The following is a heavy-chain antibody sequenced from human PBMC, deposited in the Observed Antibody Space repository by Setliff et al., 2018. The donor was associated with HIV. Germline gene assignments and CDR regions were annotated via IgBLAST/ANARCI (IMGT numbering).Heavy chain of an antibody. Sequence: SETLSLTCTVPGGSIKYGNYYWTWIRQSPGKGLEWIGYIHYSGSTDYNPSLKSRSSISINKSKKQFFLRLNSVTAADTAVYYCARGTGAQYGYYFDYWGQGTLVTVSS. D-gene: IGHD4-17*01. J-gene: IGHJ4*02. CDR1: GGSIKYGNYY. V-gene: IGHV4-31*03. CDR3: ARGTGAQYGYYFDY. CDR2: IHYSGST.